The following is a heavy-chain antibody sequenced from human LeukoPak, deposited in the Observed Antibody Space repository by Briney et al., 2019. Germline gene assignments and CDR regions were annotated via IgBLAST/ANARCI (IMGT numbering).Heavy chain of an antibody. CDR1: GYTFTGYY. D-gene: IGHD3-10*01. Sequence: ASVKVSCKASGYTFTGYYMHWVRQAPGQGLEWMGWINPNSGGTNYAQKFQGRVTMTRDTSISTAYMGLSRLRSDDTAVYYCATGETRAHYYGSGSYLQPFSYWGQGTLVTVSS. V-gene: IGHV1-2*02. CDR2: INPNSGGT. CDR3: ATGETRAHYYGSGSYLQPFSY. J-gene: IGHJ4*02.